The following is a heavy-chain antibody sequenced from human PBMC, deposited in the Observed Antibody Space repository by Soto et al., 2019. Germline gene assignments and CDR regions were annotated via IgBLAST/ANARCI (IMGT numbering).Heavy chain of an antibody. V-gene: IGHV3-23*01. D-gene: IGHD3-9*01. CDR1: GFTFSSYA. Sequence: PGGSLRLSCAASGFTFSSYAMSWVRQAPGKGLEWVSAISGSGGSTYYADSVKGRFTISRDNSKNTLYLQMNSLRAEDTAVYYCAKAGERLRYFDWLGMDVWGQGTTVTVSS. CDR2: ISGSGGST. CDR3: AKAGERLRYFDWLGMDV. J-gene: IGHJ6*02.